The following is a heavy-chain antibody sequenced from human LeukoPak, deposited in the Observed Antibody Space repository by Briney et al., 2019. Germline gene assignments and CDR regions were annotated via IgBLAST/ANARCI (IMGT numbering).Heavy chain of an antibody. D-gene: IGHD5-24*01. CDR3: ARGHLRWLQSDFDY. Sequence: GGSLRLSCAASGFTFSSYAMHWVRQAPGKGLEWVAVISYDGSNKYYADSVKGRFTISRDNSKNTLYLQMNSLRAEDTAVYYCARGHLRWLQSDFDYWGQGTLVTVSS. V-gene: IGHV3-30-3*01. CDR2: ISYDGSNK. J-gene: IGHJ4*02. CDR1: GFTFSSYA.